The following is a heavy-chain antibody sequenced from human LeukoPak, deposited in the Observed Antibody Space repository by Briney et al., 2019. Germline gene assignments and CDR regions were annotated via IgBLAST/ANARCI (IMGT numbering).Heavy chain of an antibody. Sequence: SETLSLTCTVSGGSISGYYLTWIRQPPGKGLEWIGYIYSSGSTKYNPSLKSRVTISVDTSKNRFSLKLSSVTAADTAVYYCATLTGGDDAFDIWGQGTMVTVSS. CDR2: IYSSGST. V-gene: IGHV4-59*01. D-gene: IGHD4-23*01. J-gene: IGHJ3*02. CDR1: GGSISGYY. CDR3: ATLTGGDDAFDI.